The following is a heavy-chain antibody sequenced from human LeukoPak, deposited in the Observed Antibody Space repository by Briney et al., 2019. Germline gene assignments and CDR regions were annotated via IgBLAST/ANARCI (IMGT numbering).Heavy chain of an antibody. D-gene: IGHD7-27*01. CDR1: GGSISTSNYY. CDR3: ARDTIPPRNATEQKTGTYY. CDR2: IYYRGNT. V-gene: IGHV4-39*02. Sequence: SETLSLTCTVSGGSISTSNYYWAWIRQPPGKGLQWIGSIYYRGNTYYNPSLKSRVTMSVDTSKNQFSLRLTSVTAAGTALYYCARDTIPPRNATEQKTGTYYWGQGTLVTVSS. J-gene: IGHJ4*02.